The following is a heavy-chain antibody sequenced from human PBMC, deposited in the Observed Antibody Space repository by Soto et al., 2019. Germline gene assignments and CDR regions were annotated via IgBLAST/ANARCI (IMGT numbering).Heavy chain of an antibody. J-gene: IGHJ4*02. CDR3: ARNLGYCSGGSCG. CDR1: GGTFSSYA. Sequence: ASLKVSCKASGGTFSSYAISWVRQAPGQGLEWMGGIIPIFGTANYAQKFQGRVTITADESTSTAYMELSSLRSEDTAVYYCARNLGYCSGGSCGWGQGTLVNVSS. V-gene: IGHV1-69*13. D-gene: IGHD2-15*01. CDR2: IIPIFGTA.